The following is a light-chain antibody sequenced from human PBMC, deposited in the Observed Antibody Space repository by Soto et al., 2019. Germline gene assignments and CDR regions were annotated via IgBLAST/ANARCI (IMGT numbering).Light chain of an antibody. Sequence: QSALNQPASVSGSPGQSITISCTGTSSDVGGYNYVSWYQQHPGKAPKLMIYDVTNRPSGVSDRFSGSKSGYTASLTISGLQAEDEADYYCSSYTTSSTYVFGTGTKVTVL. CDR3: SSYTTSSTYV. CDR1: SSDVGGYNY. V-gene: IGLV2-14*03. J-gene: IGLJ1*01. CDR2: DVT.